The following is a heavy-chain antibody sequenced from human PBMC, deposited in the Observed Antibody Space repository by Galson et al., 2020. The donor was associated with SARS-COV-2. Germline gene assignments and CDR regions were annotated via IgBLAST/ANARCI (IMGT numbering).Heavy chain of an antibody. D-gene: IGHD3-3*01. CDR1: GFTFSSYA. J-gene: IGHJ4*02. V-gene: IGHV3-30*04. CDR2: ISYDGSNK. CDR3: ARDDFWSGYYLDY. Sequence: QLGESLKISCAASGFTFSSYAMHWVRQAPGKGLEWVAVISYDGSNKYYADSVKGRFTISRDNAKNSLYLQMNSLRAEDTAVYYCARDDFWSGYYLDYWGQGTLVTVSS.